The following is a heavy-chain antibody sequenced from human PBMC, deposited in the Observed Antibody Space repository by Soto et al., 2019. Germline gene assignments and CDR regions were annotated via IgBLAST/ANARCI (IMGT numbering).Heavy chain of an antibody. J-gene: IGHJ6*02. Sequence: QVQLVQSGAEVKKPGSSVKVSCKASGGTFSTHAIIWVRQAPGQGLAWMGGIIPISSTTYYAQKFQGRVTLTADDFSTTAYMELSSLSSEDKDVYYCARGYCSGGNCYSGMDVWGQGTTVTVSS. V-gene: IGHV1-69*01. CDR1: GGTFSTHA. CDR2: IIPISSTT. CDR3: ARGYCSGGNCYSGMDV. D-gene: IGHD2-15*01.